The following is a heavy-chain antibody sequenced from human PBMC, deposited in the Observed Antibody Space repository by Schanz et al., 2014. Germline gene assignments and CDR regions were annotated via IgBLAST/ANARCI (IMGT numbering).Heavy chain of an antibody. Sequence: QVQLVESGGGVVQPGGSLRLSCAASGFIFSNYGMHWVRQAPGKGLEWVAVIWNNGVTKYYADSVKGRFTISRDKSKNTLYLQMNTLRAEDTAVYYCARDRGYCSGGSCLTFDYWGQGTLVTVSS. D-gene: IGHD2-15*01. CDR1: GFIFSNYG. J-gene: IGHJ4*02. CDR3: ARDRGYCSGGSCLTFDY. CDR2: IWNNGVTK. V-gene: IGHV3-33*01.